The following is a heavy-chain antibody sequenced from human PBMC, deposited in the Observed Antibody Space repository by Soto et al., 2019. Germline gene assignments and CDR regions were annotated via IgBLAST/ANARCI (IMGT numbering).Heavy chain of an antibody. CDR2: INPNSGGT. Sequence: GASVKVSCKASGYTFTGYYMHWVRQAPGQGLEWMGWINPNSGGTNYAQKFQGRVTMTRDTSISTAYMELSRLRSDDTAVYYCARSSDSGSYYNTWGYWGQGTLVTVSS. CDR3: ARSSDSGSYYNTWGY. V-gene: IGHV1-2*02. J-gene: IGHJ4*02. CDR1: GYTFTGYY. D-gene: IGHD3-10*01.